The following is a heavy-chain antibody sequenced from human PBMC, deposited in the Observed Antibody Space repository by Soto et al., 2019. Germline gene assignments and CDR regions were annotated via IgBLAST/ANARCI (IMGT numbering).Heavy chain of an antibody. Sequence: EVQLLESGGGLVQPGGSLRLSCAASGFTFSSYAMSWVRQAPGKGLEWVSAISGSGGSTYYAGSVKGRFTISRDNSKNTLYLQMNSLRAEDTAVYYCALPGETAWVYFDYWGQGTLVTVSS. CDR3: ALPGETAWVYFDY. V-gene: IGHV3-23*01. J-gene: IGHJ4*02. CDR1: GFTFSSYA. CDR2: ISGSGGST. D-gene: IGHD4-17*01.